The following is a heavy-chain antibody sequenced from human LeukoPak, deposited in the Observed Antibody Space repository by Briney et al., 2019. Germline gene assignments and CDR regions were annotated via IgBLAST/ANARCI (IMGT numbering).Heavy chain of an antibody. CDR1: GFTFSSYW. V-gene: IGHV3-7*04. Sequence: PGGSLRLSCAASGFTFSSYWMSSVRQAPGKGLEWVANIKQEGSEKYYVDSVKGRSTLSRDNAKNSLYLQMNSLRAEDTAVYYCARGDYGELFDYWGQGAPVTVSS. J-gene: IGHJ4*02. D-gene: IGHD4-17*01. CDR2: IKQEGSEK. CDR3: ARGDYGELFDY.